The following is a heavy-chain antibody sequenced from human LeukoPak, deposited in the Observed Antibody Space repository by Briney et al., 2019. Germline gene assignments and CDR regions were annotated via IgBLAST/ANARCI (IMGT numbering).Heavy chain of an antibody. CDR1: GFTVSSKY. J-gene: IGHJ4*02. CDR3: ARMYYLKYLDF. CDR2: IYSGGYT. V-gene: IGHV3-53*05. Sequence: GGSLRLSCAASGFTVSSKYMSWVRQAPGRWLEWVSVIYSGGYTYYADSVKGRFTISRDTSKNTLYLHMNSLRAEDTAVYYCARMYYLKYLDFWGQGTLVTVSS. D-gene: IGHD3-10*01.